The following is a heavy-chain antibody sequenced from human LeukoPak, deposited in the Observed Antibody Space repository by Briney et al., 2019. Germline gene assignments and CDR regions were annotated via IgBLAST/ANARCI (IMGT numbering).Heavy chain of an antibody. CDR1: GGSFSGYY. Sequence: PSETLSLTCAVYGGSFSGYYWSWIRQPPGKGLEWIGEINHSGSTNYNPSLKSRVTISVDTSKNQFSLKLSSVTAADTAVYYCARGQYYYDSSGYADAFGIWGQGTMVTVSS. D-gene: IGHD3-22*01. CDR3: ARGQYYYDSSGYADAFGI. CDR2: INHSGST. J-gene: IGHJ3*02. V-gene: IGHV4-34*09.